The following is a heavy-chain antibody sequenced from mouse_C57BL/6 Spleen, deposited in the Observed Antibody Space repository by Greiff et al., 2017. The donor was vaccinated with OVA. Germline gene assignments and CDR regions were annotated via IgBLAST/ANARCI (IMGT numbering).Heavy chain of an antibody. J-gene: IGHJ3*01. Sequence: QVQLKESGAELVKPGASVKMSCKASGYTFTSYWITWVKQRPGQGLEWIGDIYPGSGSTNYNEKFKSKATLTVDTSSSTAYMQLSSLTSEDSAVYYCAREEGWFAYWGQGTLVTVSA. CDR3: AREEGWFAY. V-gene: IGHV1-55*01. CDR2: IYPGSGST. CDR1: GYTFTSYW.